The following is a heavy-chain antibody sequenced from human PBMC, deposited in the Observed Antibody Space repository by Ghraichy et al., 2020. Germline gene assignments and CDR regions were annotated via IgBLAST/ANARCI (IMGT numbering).Heavy chain of an antibody. V-gene: IGHV4-59*01. J-gene: IGHJ6*03. CDR3: ARSKGDLGRSYRSSYYYYYYMDV. CDR2: IYYSGST. Sequence: SETLSLTCTVSGGSISSYYWSWIRQPPGKGLEWIGYIYYSGSTHYNPSLKSRVTISVDTSKNQFSLKLSSVTAADTAVYYCARSKGDLGRSYRSSYYYYYYMDVWGKGTTVTVSS. CDR1: GGSISSYY. D-gene: IGHD1-26*01.